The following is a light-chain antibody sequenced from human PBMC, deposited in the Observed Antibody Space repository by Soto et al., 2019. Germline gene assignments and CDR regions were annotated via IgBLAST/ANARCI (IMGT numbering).Light chain of an antibody. Sequence: QSVLTQSSSASASLGSSVKLTCTLSSGHSSYIIAWHQQQPGKAPRYLMKLEVSGSYKKGSGVPDRFSGSSSGADRYLTISNLQSEDEADYYCETWDSNTRVFGTGTKLTVL. CDR2: LEVSGSY. J-gene: IGLJ1*01. V-gene: IGLV4-60*03. CDR1: SGHSSYI. CDR3: ETWDSNTRV.